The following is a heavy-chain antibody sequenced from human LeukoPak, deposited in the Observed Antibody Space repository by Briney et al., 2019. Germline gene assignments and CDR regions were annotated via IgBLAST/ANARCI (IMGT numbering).Heavy chain of an antibody. V-gene: IGHV3-9*01. J-gene: IGHJ5*02. CDR1: GFTFDDYA. CDR3: ARDFNDPAP. CDR2: ISWNSGSI. D-gene: IGHD1-1*01. Sequence: GRSLRLSCAASGFTFDDYAMHWVRQAPGKGLEWVSGISWNSGSIGYADSVKGRFTISRDNAKNSLYLQMNSLRAEDTAVYYCARDFNDPAPWGQGTLVTVSS.